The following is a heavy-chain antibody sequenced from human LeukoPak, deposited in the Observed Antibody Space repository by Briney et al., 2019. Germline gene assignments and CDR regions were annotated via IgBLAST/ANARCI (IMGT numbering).Heavy chain of an antibody. Sequence: ASVKVSCKASGGTFSSYAISWVRQAPGQGLEWMGGIIPIFGTANYAQKFQGRVTITADKSTSTAYMELSSLRSEDTAVYYCARKNGYDQYFDYWGQGTLVTVSS. V-gene: IGHV1-69*06. J-gene: IGHJ4*02. CDR1: GGTFSSYA. CDR3: ARKNGYDQYFDY. D-gene: IGHD5-12*01. CDR2: IIPIFGTA.